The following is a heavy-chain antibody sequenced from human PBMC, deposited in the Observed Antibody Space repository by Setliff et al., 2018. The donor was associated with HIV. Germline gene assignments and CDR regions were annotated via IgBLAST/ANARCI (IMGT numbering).Heavy chain of an antibody. D-gene: IGHD6-19*01. CDR1: GFTFSNNN. CDR2: IQYDGDTK. Sequence: GGSLRLSCAASGFTFSNNNMHWVRQTPGKGLEWVACIQYDGDTKYYADSVKGRFTISRDNAKNSLYLQMNSLRAEDTAVYYCASEAGASSGWFGYWGQGTLVTVSS. V-gene: IGHV3-30*02. J-gene: IGHJ5*01. CDR3: ASEAGASSGWFGY.